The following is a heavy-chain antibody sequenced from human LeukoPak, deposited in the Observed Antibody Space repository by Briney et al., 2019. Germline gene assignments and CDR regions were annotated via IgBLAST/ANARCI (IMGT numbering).Heavy chain of an antibody. J-gene: IGHJ3*02. CDR3: AKDSQGYSYGYFAFDI. CDR2: ISGGGGST. Sequence: GGSLRLSCAASGFTFSSYAMSWVRQAPGKGLEWVSAISGGGGSTYYADSVKGRFTISRDNSKNTLYLQMNSLRAEDTAVYYCAKDSQGYSYGYFAFDIWGQGTMVTVSS. CDR1: GFTFSSYA. V-gene: IGHV3-23*01. D-gene: IGHD5-18*01.